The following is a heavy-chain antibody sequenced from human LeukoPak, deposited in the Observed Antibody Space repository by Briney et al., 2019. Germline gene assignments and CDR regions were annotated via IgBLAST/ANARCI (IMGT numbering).Heavy chain of an antibody. D-gene: IGHD2-21*02. CDR3: ARDNGLVTANFDL. CDR2: ISSSSSTI. J-gene: IGHJ2*01. V-gene: IGHV3-48*01. Sequence: PGGSLRLSCAASGFTFSSYSMNWVRQAPGKGLEWVSYISSSSSTIYYADSVKGRFTISRDNAKNSLYLQMNSLRAEDTAVYYCARDNGLVTANFDLWGRGTLVTVSS. CDR1: GFTFSSYS.